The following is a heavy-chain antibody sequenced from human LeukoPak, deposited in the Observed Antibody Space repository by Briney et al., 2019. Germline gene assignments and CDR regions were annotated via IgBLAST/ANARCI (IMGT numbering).Heavy chain of an antibody. CDR1: GFTFSSYS. J-gene: IGHJ3*02. CDR2: ISSSSSYI. Sequence: GGSLRLSCAASGFTFSSYSMNWVRQAPGKGLEWVSSISSSSSYIYYADSVKGRFTISRDNAKNSLYLQMNSLRAEDTAVYYCARGATEVRDAFDIWGQGTMVTVSS. D-gene: IGHD2-21*02. V-gene: IGHV3-21*01. CDR3: ARGATEVRDAFDI.